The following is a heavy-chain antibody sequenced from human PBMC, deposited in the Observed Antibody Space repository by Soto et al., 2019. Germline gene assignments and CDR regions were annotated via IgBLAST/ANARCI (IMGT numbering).Heavy chain of an antibody. J-gene: IGHJ6*02. V-gene: IGHV3-30*18. CDR3: AKARGYCSSTSCYYYYYGMDV. Sequence: QVQLVESGGGVVQPGRSLRLSCAASGFTFSSYGMHWVRQAPGKGLAWVAVISYDGSNKYYADSVKGRFTISRDNSKNTLYLQMNSLRAEDTAVYYCAKARGYCSSTSCYYYYYGMDVWGQGTTVTVSS. D-gene: IGHD2-2*01. CDR1: GFTFSSYG. CDR2: ISYDGSNK.